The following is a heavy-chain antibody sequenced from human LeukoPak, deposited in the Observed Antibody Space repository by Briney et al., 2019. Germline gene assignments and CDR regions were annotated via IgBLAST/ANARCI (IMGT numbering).Heavy chain of an antibody. J-gene: IGHJ4*02. CDR3: ARDPILGPPDYFDY. V-gene: IGHV3-30-3*01. CDR2: TSNDENIK. D-gene: IGHD1-14*01. Sequence: PGRSLRLACAASGFTFNSYTMFWVRQAPGKGREWVAVTSNDENIKYYADSVKGRFTISRDNSRDTLFLEMSSLRVEDTAVYYCARDPILGPPDYFDYWGRGTLVTVSS. CDR1: GFTFNSYT.